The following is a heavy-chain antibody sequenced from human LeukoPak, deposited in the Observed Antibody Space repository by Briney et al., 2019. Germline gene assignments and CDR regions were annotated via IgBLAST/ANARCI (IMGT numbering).Heavy chain of an antibody. Sequence: GGSLRLSCAASGFTFSSCAMSWVRQAPGKGLEWVSAISGSGGSTYYADSVKGRFTISRDNSKNTLYLQMDSLRAEDTAVYYCAKGEVSGGSFDYWGQGTLVTVSS. J-gene: IGHJ4*02. D-gene: IGHD2-15*01. CDR2: ISGSGGST. CDR1: GFTFSSCA. V-gene: IGHV3-23*01. CDR3: AKGEVSGGSFDY.